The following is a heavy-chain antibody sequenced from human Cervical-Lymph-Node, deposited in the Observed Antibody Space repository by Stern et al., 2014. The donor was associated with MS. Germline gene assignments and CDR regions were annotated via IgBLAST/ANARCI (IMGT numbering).Heavy chain of an antibody. Sequence: QVQLVESGAEVKKPGSSVKVSCKASGGTFSSYAISWVRQAPGQGLEWMGGVIPIFGTANYAPNFQGRVPITADASTSTAYMELSSLRSEDTAVYYCARDRPYSSGWYDFDYWGQGTLVTVSS. CDR3: ARDRPYSSGWYDFDY. D-gene: IGHD6-19*01. CDR1: GGTFSSYA. CDR2: VIPIFGTA. V-gene: IGHV1-69*01. J-gene: IGHJ4*02.